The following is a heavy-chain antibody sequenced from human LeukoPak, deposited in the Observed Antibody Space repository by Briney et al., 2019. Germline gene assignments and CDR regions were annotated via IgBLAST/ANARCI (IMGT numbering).Heavy chain of an antibody. CDR3: AELTSMVEQY. D-gene: IGHD3-10*01. CDR1: GLTLSSYW. J-gene: IGHJ4*02. Sequence: GGSLRLSCAASGLTLSSYWMHRVRQAPGKGLVWVSRINSDGSSTRYADSVKGRFTISRDNAKNTLYLPMNSLRAEDTAVYYCAELTSMVEQYWGQGTLVTVSS. CDR2: INSDGSST. V-gene: IGHV3-74*01.